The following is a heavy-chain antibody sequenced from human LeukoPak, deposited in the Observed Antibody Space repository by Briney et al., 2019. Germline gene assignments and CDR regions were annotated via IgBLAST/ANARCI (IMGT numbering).Heavy chain of an antibody. CDR1: GFTFSSYG. D-gene: IGHD3-10*01. CDR3: AKDLGLWFGESD. J-gene: IGHJ4*02. V-gene: IGHV3-30*02. CDR2: IRYDGSNK. Sequence: PGGSLRLSCVASGFTFSSYGMHWVRQAPGPGLEWVAFIRYDGSNKYYADSVKGRFTISRDNSKNTLYLQMSSLRAEDTAVYYCAKDLGLWFGESDWGEGSLVTVSS.